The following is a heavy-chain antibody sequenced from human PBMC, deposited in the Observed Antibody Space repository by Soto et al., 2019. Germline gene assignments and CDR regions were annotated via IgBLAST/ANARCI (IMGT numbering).Heavy chain of an antibody. CDR3: ARAGHSSGWYPFDY. CDR1: GFTFSSYS. D-gene: IGHD6-19*01. J-gene: IGHJ4*02. V-gene: IGHV3-21*01. CDR2: ISSSSSYI. Sequence: EVQLVESGGGLVKPGGSLRLSCAASGFTFSSYSMKWVRQAPGKGLEWVSSISSSSSYIYYADSVKGRFTISRDNAKNSLSLQMNSLRAEDTAVYYCARAGHSSGWYPFDYWGQGTLVTVSS.